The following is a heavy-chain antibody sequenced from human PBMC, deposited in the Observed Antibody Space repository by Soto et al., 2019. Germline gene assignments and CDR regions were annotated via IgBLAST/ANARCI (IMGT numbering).Heavy chain of an antibody. D-gene: IGHD3-3*01. CDR3: AKDGAINYCWSGDIYGIWYYYGMDV. Sequence: PVGSLRLSCAASGFTFSSYGMHWVRQAPGKGLEWVAVISYDGSNKYYADSVKGRFTISRDNSKNTLYLQMNSLRAEDTAVYYCAKDGAINYCWSGDIYGIWYYYGMDVWGQGTTVTVSS. CDR1: GFTFSSYG. CDR2: ISYDGSNK. V-gene: IGHV3-30*18. J-gene: IGHJ6*02.